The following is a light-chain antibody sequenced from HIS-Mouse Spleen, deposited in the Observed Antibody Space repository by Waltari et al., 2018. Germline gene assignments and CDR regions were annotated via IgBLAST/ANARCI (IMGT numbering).Light chain of an antibody. CDR1: ALPKKY. CDR3: YSTDSSGNHRV. V-gene: IGLV3-10*01. J-gene: IGLJ2*01. CDR2: EHS. Sequence: SYELTQPPSVSVSPGQTARITCSGDALPKKYAYWYQQKSGQAPVRVIYEHSKRPSGIPEGFSGSSSGTMATLTISGAQVEDEADYYCYSTDSSGNHRVFGGGTKLTVL.